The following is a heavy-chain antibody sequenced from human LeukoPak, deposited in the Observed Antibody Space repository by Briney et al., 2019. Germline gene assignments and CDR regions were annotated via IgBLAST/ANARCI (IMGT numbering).Heavy chain of an antibody. CDR1: GYTFVSYG. D-gene: IGHD5-12*01. Sequence: ASVKVSCKASGYTFVSYGINWVRQATGQGLEWMGWMNPNSGNTGYAQKFQGRVTMTEDTSTDTAYMELSSLRSEDTAVYYCATDIVATTANDYWGQGTLVTVSS. CDR3: ATDIVATTANDY. J-gene: IGHJ4*02. CDR2: MNPNSGNT. V-gene: IGHV1-8*01.